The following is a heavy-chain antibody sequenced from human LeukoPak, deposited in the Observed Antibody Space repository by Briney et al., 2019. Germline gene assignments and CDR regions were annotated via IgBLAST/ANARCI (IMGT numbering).Heavy chain of an antibody. CDR1: GFTFSSYA. V-gene: IGHV3-30*04. Sequence: GRSLRLSCAASGFTFSSYAMHWVCQAPGKGLEWVAVISYDGSNKYYADSVKGRFTISRDNSKNTLYLQMNSLRAEDTAVYYCARDSLGDPTYYFDYWGQGTLVTVSS. CDR3: ARDSLGDPTYYFDY. J-gene: IGHJ4*02. CDR2: ISYDGSNK. D-gene: IGHD3-10*01.